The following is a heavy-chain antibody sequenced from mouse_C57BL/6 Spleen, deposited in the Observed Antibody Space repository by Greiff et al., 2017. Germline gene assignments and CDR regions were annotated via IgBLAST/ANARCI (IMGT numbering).Heavy chain of an antibody. Sequence: VQLVESGAELARPGASVKLSCKASGYTFTSYGISWVKQRTGQGLEWIGEIYPRSGNTYYNEKFKGKATLTADKSSSTAYMELRSLTSEDSAVYFCARDYSGYFDVWGTGTTVTVSS. D-gene: IGHD2-13*01. V-gene: IGHV1-81*01. CDR3: ARDYSGYFDV. J-gene: IGHJ1*03. CDR2: IYPRSGNT. CDR1: GYTFTSYG.